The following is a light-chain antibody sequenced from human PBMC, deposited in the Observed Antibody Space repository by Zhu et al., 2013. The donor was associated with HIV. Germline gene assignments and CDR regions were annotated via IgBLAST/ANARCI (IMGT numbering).Light chain of an antibody. CDR2: WAS. CDR3: QHFRNYPIT. V-gene: IGKV4-1*01. J-gene: IGKJ5*01. Sequence: DIVMTQSPDSLAVSLGERATINCKSSQSVLYSSNNKNYLAWYQQKPGQPPKLLIYWASSRESGVPDRFSGSGSGTDFTLTISSLQPEDFATYYCQHFRNYPITFGQGTRLEIK. CDR1: QSVLYSSNNKNY.